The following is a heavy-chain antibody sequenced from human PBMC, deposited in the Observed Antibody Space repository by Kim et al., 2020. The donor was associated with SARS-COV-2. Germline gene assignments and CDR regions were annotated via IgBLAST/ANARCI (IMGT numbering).Heavy chain of an antibody. V-gene: IGHV4-31*02. D-gene: IGHD4-17*01. J-gene: IGHJ6*02. CDR3: AREPMTTVTTYYYYGMDV. Sequence: SRVTISVDTSKNQFALKLSSVTAADTAVYYCAREPMTTVTTYYYYGMDVWGQGTTVTVSS.